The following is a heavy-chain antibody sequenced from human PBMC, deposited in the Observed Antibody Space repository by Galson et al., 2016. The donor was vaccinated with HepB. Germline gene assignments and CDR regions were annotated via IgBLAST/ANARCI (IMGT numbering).Heavy chain of an antibody. CDR1: GGSIGSSSLY. Sequence: ATLSLTCSVSGGSIGSSSLYWGWIRQPPGKGLEWIGSMYSSGTTYYNPSPERRVTISVDTSKNQFSLKGKYVTAADTAVYYCARHVHYNSPPIGFDSWGQGTLVTVSS. CDR3: ARHVHYNSPPIGFDS. D-gene: IGHD1-14*01. CDR2: MYSSGTT. V-gene: IGHV4-39*01. J-gene: IGHJ5*01.